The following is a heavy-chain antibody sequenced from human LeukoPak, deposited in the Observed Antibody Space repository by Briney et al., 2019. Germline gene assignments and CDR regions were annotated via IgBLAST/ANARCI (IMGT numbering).Heavy chain of an antibody. V-gene: IGHV4-39*01. CDR1: GGSISSSSFY. CDR3: ASRGNYYYGMDV. J-gene: IGHJ6*02. CDR2: IYYSGST. Sequence: TSETLSLTCTVSGGSISSSSFYWGWIRQPPGKGLEWIGSIYYSGSTYYNPSLKSRVTISVDTSKNQFSLKLGSVTAADTAVYYCASRGNYYYGMDVWGQGTTVTVSS.